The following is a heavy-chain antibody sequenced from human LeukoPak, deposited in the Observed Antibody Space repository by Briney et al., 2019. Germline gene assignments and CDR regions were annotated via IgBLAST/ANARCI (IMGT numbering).Heavy chain of an antibody. J-gene: IGHJ4*02. Sequence: PGGSLRLSCAASEFAFSTYNMNWVRRAPGKGLEWVSYISTGSSTTYHVDSVKGRFTISRDNVENSLYLQMNSLRDEDTAVYYCARVAAGYSVNYFDYWGQGTLVTVSS. CDR2: ISTGSSTT. CDR3: ARVAAGYSVNYFDY. D-gene: IGHD4-23*01. CDR1: EFAFSTYN. V-gene: IGHV3-48*02.